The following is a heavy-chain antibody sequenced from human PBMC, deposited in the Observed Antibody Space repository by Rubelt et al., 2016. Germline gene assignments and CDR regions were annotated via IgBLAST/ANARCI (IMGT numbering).Heavy chain of an antibody. CDR2: IRADDGNT. Sequence: QVQLVQSGAELKKPGTSVKVSCKASGYTFTTYGITWVRQAPGQGLEWVGAIRADDGNTNYAQKLQGSVPMTTNTSTSTACMELRSMRTDDTAVYDCERGAYGSGGSCPSDHWGQGTMVTVSS. V-gene: IGHV1-18*01. CDR3: ERGAYGSGGSCPSDH. D-gene: IGHD2-15*01. CDR1: GYTFTTYG. J-gene: IGHJ4*02.